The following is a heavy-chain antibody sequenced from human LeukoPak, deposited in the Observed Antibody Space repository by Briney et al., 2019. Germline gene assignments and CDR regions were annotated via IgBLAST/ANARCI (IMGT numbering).Heavy chain of an antibody. Sequence: GGSLRLSCAASGFTFSNYWMSWVRQTPGKGLEWVATIEQDGSEKYYVDSVKGRFTISRDNAKKSLFLQMTSLRADGTAVYYCARPSVLGPNTDYWGQGTLVTVSS. CDR1: GFTFSNYW. CDR2: IEQDGSEK. V-gene: IGHV3-7*01. D-gene: IGHD2-2*01. J-gene: IGHJ4*02. CDR3: ARPSVLGPNTDY.